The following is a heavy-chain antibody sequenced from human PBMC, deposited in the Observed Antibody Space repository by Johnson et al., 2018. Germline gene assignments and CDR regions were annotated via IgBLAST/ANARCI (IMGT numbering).Heavy chain of an antibody. V-gene: IGHV3-21*01. Sequence: VQLVESGGGLVKPGGSLRLSCAASGFTFSSYSMNWVRQAPGKGLEWVSSISSSSSYIYYADSVKGRITISRDKAKNSLHLQMHSLRAGDTAGYYRARDLECGGYYYYYYMDVWGKGTTVTVSS. J-gene: IGHJ6*03. CDR1: GFTFSSYS. CDR3: ARDLECGGYYYYYYMDV. CDR2: ISSSSSYI. D-gene: IGHD1-1*01.